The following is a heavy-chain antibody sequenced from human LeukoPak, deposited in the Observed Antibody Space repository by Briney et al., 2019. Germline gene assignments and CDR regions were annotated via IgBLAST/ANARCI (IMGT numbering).Heavy chain of an antibody. Sequence: KPSETLSLTCTVSGGSISSYYWSWIRKPPGKGLEWIGYIYTSGSTNYNPSLKSRVTISVDTSKNQFSLKLSSVTAADTAVYYCARGTERAYCGGDCYNLDYWGQGTLVTVSS. CDR1: GGSISSYY. J-gene: IGHJ4*02. CDR2: IYTSGST. CDR3: ARGTERAYCGGDCYNLDY. D-gene: IGHD2-21*02. V-gene: IGHV4-4*09.